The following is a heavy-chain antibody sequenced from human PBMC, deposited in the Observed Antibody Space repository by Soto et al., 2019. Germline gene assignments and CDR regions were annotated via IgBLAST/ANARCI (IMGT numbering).Heavy chain of an antibody. CDR2: ISGRGDNT. CDR3: VPSTILYMDV. V-gene: IGHV3-23*01. J-gene: IGHJ6*03. D-gene: IGHD2-2*01. CDR1: GITFGIYA. Sequence: EVQLLQSGGGLVQPGGSLRLSCSASGITFGIYAMSWVRQAPGKGLEWVSAISGRGDNTYYADSVEGRFTISRDNSKKTLYLQMNSLRAEDTAIYWVVPSTILYMDVWGEGTTVTVSS.